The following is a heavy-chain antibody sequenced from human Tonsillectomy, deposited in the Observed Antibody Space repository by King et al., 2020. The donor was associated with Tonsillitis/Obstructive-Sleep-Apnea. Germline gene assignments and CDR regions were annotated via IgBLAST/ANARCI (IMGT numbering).Heavy chain of an antibody. J-gene: IGHJ4*02. CDR1: GDTFRNFA. V-gene: IGHV1-69*12. CDR3: AGNFDSGGYYSQLPFDL. D-gene: IGHD3-22*01. CDR2: NIPIAGTP. Sequence: VQLVQSGAEVKKPGSSVKVSCKATGDTFRNFALSWVRQAPGQGLEWMGGNIPIAGTPHYAQNFQGRAAITADASASTVYLGLGSLRSEDTAVYYCAGNFDSGGYYSQLPFDLWGQGTLVTVSS.